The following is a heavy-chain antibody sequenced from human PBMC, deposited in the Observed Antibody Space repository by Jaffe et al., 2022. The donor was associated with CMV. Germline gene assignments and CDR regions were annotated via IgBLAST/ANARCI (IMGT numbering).Heavy chain of an antibody. CDR1: GFTFSSYE. CDR3: ARDQDDIRAHRLGFQH. Sequence: EVQLVESGGGLVQPGGSLRLSCAASGFTFSSYEMNWVRQAPGKGLEWVSYISSSGSTIYYADSVKGRFTISRDNAKNSLYLQMNSLRAEDTAVYYCARDQDDIRAHRLGFQHWGQGTLVTVSS. CDR2: ISSSGSTI. J-gene: IGHJ1*01. V-gene: IGHV3-48*03. D-gene: IGHD3-9*01.